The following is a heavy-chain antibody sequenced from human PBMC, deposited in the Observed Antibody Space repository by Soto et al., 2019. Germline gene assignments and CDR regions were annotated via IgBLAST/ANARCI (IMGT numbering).Heavy chain of an antibody. CDR2: IDPSGGVT. CDR3: ARERPYCSGGSCRKGSWFDP. V-gene: IGHV1-46*01. CDR1: GYTFTKFH. J-gene: IGHJ5*02. D-gene: IGHD2-15*01. Sequence: ASVKVSCKASGYTFTKFHIHWVRQAPGQGLEWMGMIDPSGGVTRDAQRFQGRITMTSDTSTSTAYMEPRSLRSDDTAVYYCARERPYCSGGSCRKGSWFDPWGQGTLVTVSS.